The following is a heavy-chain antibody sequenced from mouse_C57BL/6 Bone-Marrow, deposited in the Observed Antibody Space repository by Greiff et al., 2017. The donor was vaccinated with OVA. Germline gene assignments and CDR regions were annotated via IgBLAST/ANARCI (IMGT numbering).Heavy chain of an antibody. Sequence: EVKLMESGGDLVKPGGSLKLSCAASGFTFSSYGMSWVRQTPDKRLDRVATISSGGSYPYSPDSGKGRFTISRDNAKNTLYLQMSSVKSEDTAMYDCARHGDYGSFFDYWGQGTTLTVSS. CDR1: GFTFSSYG. V-gene: IGHV5-6*01. J-gene: IGHJ2*01. CDR2: ISSGGSYP. CDR3: ARHGDYGSFFDY. D-gene: IGHD1-1*01.